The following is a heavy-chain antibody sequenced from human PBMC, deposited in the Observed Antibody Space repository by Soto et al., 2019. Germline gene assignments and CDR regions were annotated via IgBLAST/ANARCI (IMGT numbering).Heavy chain of an antibody. J-gene: IGHJ4*02. Sequence: GGSLRLSCAASGFTFSSYGMHWVRQAPGKGLEWVSSIWYDGNNKCYADSVKGRFTISRDNSRNTLFLQMNSLRAEDTALYYCVGRGNQNWGDYWGQGTQVTVSS. CDR3: VGRGNQNWGDY. CDR2: IWYDGNNK. CDR1: GFTFSSYG. V-gene: IGHV3-33*01. D-gene: IGHD7-27*01.